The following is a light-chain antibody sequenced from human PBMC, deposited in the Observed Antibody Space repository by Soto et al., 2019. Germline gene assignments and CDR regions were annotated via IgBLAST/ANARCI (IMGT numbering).Light chain of an antibody. J-gene: IGKJ4*01. Sequence: EIVLTQSPGTLSLSPGERATLSCRASQGIGDTLAWYQQKPGQAPRLLMFRTSSRATGFPARFSGSGSGTEFNLTISSLQSEDFGVYYCQQYNNWPRATFGGGTKVDI. CDR2: RTS. V-gene: IGKV3-15*01. CDR1: QGIGDT. CDR3: QQYNNWPRAT.